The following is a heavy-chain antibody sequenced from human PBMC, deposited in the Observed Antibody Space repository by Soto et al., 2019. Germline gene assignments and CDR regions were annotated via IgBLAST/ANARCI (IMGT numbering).Heavy chain of an antibody. Sequence: PGGSLRLSCAASGFTFSSYSMNWVRQAPGKGLEWVSSISSSSSYIYYADSVKGRFTISRDNAKNSLYLQMNSLRAEDTAVYYCAREREWLVPLPPPYYSGMDVWGQGTTVTVSS. V-gene: IGHV3-21*01. CDR1: GFTFSSYS. D-gene: IGHD6-19*01. CDR3: AREREWLVPLPPPYYSGMDV. J-gene: IGHJ6*02. CDR2: ISSSSSYI.